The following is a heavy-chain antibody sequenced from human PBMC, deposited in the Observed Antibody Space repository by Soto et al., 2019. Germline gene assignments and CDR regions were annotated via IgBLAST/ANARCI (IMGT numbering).Heavy chain of an antibody. V-gene: IGHV3-33*01. Sequence: GASLRLACAASGFAFISYGRHWVRQAPGKRLEWVAFIWYDGINKYYADSVKGRFTISRDNSKNTLYLQMNRLRAEDTAWYYCARDSTEYSNYDYYYYGMDVWGQGTTVAVSS. CDR3: ARDSTEYSNYDYYYYGMDV. CDR1: GFAFISYG. D-gene: IGHD4-4*01. J-gene: IGHJ6*02. CDR2: IWYDGINK.